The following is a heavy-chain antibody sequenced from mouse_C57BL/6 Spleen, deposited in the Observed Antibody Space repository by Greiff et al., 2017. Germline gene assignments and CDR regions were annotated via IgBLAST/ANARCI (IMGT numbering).Heavy chain of an antibody. CDR3: ARWLSHYYAMDY. Sequence: EVKLQESGPGLVKPSQSLSLTCSVTGYSITSGYYWNWIRQFPGNKLEWMGYISYDGSNNYNPSLKNRISITRDTSKNQFFLKLHSVTTEDTATYYCARWLSHYYAMDYWGQGTSVTVSS. CDR2: ISYDGSN. CDR1: GYSITSGYY. D-gene: IGHD2-2*01. V-gene: IGHV3-6*01. J-gene: IGHJ4*01.